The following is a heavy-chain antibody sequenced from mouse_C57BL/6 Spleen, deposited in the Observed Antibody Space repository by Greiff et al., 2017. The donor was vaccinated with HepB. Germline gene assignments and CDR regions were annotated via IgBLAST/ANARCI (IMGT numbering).Heavy chain of an antibody. V-gene: IGHV5-17*01. CDR1: GFTFSDYG. CDR2: ISSGSSTI. CDR3: ARDPYYYGSSYWYFDV. J-gene: IGHJ1*03. Sequence: EVQGVESGGGLVKPGGSLKLSCAASGFTFSDYGMHWVRQAPEKGLEWVAYISSGSSTIYYADTVKGRFTISRDNAKNTLFLQMTSLRSEDTAMYYCARDPYYYGSSYWYFDVWGTGTTVTVSS. D-gene: IGHD1-1*01.